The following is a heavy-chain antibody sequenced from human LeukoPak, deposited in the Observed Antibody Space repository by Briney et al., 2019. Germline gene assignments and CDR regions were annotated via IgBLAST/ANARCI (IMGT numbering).Heavy chain of an antibody. CDR1: GYTLTELS. CDR3: ATYGYSSGWYGMGYFDY. V-gene: IGHV1-24*01. J-gene: IGHJ4*02. CDR2: FDPEDGET. Sequence: ASVKVSCKVSGYTLTELSMHWVRQAPGKGLEWMGGFDPEDGETIYAQKFQGRVTMTEDTSTDTAYMELSSLRSEDTAVYYCATYGYSSGWYGMGYFDYWGQGTLVTVSS. D-gene: IGHD6-19*01.